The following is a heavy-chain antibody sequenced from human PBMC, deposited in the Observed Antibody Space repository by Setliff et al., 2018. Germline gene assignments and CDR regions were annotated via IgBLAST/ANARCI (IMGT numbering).Heavy chain of an antibody. J-gene: IGHJ4*02. CDR1: GGSFSNYA. V-gene: IGHV1-69*13. Sequence: AASVKVSCKASGGSFSNYAIIWVRQAPGQGPEWMGGIIPIYGSTNNAEKFQGRVTFSADESMSTVYMELSSLRSEDTAVYYCARDSGGSGYPDYWGQGTLVTVSS. D-gene: IGHD5-12*01. CDR3: ARDSGGSGYPDY. CDR2: IIPIYGST.